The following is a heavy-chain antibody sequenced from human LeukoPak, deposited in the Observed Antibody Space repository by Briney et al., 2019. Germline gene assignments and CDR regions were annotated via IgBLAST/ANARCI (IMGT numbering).Heavy chain of an antibody. V-gene: IGHV4-39*01. CDR2: IYYSGST. Sequence: SETLSLTCTVSGGSISSSSYYWGWIRQPPGKGLEWIGSIYYSGSTYYNPSLKSRVTISVDTSKNQFSLKLSSVTAADTAVYYCARELTYADYWGQGTLATVSS. CDR1: GGSISSSSYY. CDR3: ARELTYADY. D-gene: IGHD1-26*01. J-gene: IGHJ4*02.